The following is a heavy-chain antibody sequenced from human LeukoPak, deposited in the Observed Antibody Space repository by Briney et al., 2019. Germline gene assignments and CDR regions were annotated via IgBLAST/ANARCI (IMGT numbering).Heavy chain of an antibody. D-gene: IGHD3-3*01. CDR3: AREGASYYDFWSGYYPYYFDY. V-gene: IGHV4-61*02. CDR1: GCSISSGSYY. CDR2: IYTSGST. Sequence: SQTLSLTCTVSGCSISSGSYYWSWIRQPAGKGLEWIGRIYTSGSTNYNPSLKSRVTISVDTSKNQFSLKLSSVTAADTAVYYCAREGASYYDFWSGYYPYYFDYWGQGTLVTVSS. J-gene: IGHJ4*02.